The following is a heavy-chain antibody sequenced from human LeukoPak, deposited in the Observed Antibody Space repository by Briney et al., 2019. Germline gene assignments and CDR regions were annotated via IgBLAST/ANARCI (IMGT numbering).Heavy chain of an antibody. CDR2: INSDGSST. V-gene: IGHV3-74*01. Sequence: PGGSLRLSCAASGFTFSSYWMHWVRQAPGKGLVWVSRINSDGSSTSYADSVKGRFTISRDNAKNTLYLQMNSLRAEGTAVYYCARPDGYSSSWVWFDPWGQGTLVTVSP. CDR1: GFTFSSYW. D-gene: IGHD6-13*01. CDR3: ARPDGYSSSWVWFDP. J-gene: IGHJ5*02.